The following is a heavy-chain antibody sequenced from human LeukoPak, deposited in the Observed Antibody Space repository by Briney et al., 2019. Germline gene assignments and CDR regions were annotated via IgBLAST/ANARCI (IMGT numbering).Heavy chain of an antibody. Sequence: PGRSLRLSCAASGFTFSSYGMHWVRQAPGKGLEWVAVISYDGSNKYYADSVKGRFTISRDNSKNTLYLQMNSLRAEDTAVYYCAKDYEGSKPYNWFDPWGQGTLVTVSS. D-gene: IGHD1-26*01. CDR1: GFTFSSYG. V-gene: IGHV3-30*18. CDR3: AKDYEGSKPYNWFDP. J-gene: IGHJ5*02. CDR2: ISYDGSNK.